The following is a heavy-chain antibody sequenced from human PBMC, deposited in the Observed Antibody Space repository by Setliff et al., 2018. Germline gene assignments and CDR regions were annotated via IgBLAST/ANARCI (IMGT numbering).Heavy chain of an antibody. D-gene: IGHD3-22*01. CDR3: ARLALTGYDTSGYYYALDYYYYMDV. J-gene: IGHJ6*03. CDR1: GFTFSSYW. Sequence: GGSLRLSCAASGFTFSSYWMYWVRQAPGKGLVWVSRINRDGSYTVYADSVKGRFTISRDNANHSLHLQMNSLRAEDTAVYFCARLALTGYDTSGYYYALDYYYYMDVWGKGTTVTVSS. V-gene: IGHV3-74*01. CDR2: INRDGSYT.